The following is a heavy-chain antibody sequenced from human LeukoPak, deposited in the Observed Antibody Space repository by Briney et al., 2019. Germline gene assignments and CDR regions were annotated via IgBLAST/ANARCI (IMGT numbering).Heavy chain of an antibody. V-gene: IGHV1-2*02. CDR3: ARGVDYYGSGSHYPVDY. CDR1: GYTFTSYA. Sequence: ASVKVSCKASGYTFTSYAMHWVRQAPGQRLEWMGWINPNSGGTNYAQKFQGRVTMTRDTSISTAYMELSRLRSDDTAVYYCARGVDYYGSGSHYPVDYWGQGTLVTVSS. D-gene: IGHD3-10*01. CDR2: INPNSGGT. J-gene: IGHJ4*02.